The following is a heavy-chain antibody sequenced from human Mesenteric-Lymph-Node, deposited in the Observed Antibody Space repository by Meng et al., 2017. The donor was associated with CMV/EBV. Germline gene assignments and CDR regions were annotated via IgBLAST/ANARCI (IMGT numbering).Heavy chain of an antibody. Sequence: GESLKISCTASGFSFSTYAINWVRQAPGKGLEWVASITTSGDCVFYADSVKGRFTISRDNTKNSLYLQMNSLKTDETAVYYCAREHMHAAFDIWGRGTMVTVSS. J-gene: IGHJ3*02. V-gene: IGHV3-21*06. CDR3: AREHMHAAFDI. CDR2: ITTSGDCV. CDR1: GFSFSTYA.